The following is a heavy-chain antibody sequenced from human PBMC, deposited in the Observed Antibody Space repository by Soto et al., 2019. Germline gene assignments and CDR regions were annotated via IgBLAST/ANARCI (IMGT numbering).Heavy chain of an antibody. V-gene: IGHV3-9*01. J-gene: IGHJ3*02. CDR1: GFTFDDYA. Sequence: GGSLRLSCAASGFTFDDYAMHWVRQAPGKGLEWVSGISWNSGSIGYADSVKGRFTISRDNAKNSLYLQMNSLRAEDKALYYCAKDIGEVVVVVAATSAFDIWGQGTMVTVSS. D-gene: IGHD2-15*01. CDR2: ISWNSGSI. CDR3: AKDIGEVVVVVAATSAFDI.